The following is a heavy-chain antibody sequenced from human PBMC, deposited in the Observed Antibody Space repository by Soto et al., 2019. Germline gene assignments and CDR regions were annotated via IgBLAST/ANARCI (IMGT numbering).Heavy chain of an antibody. V-gene: IGHV4-59*01. CDR1: GGSMSSYY. J-gene: IGHJ6*02. Sequence: SETLSLTCTVSGGSMSSYYWSWFRQPPGKGLEWIGYISYSGSTNYNPSLKSRVTILVDTSKNQFSLKLSSVTAADTAVYYCARVNYGYPYYYAMDVWGQGTTVTVSS. CDR2: ISYSGST. CDR3: ARVNYGYPYYYAMDV. D-gene: IGHD5-18*01.